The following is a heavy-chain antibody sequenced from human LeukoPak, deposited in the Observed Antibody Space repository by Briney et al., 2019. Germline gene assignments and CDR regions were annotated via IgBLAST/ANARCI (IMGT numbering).Heavy chain of an antibody. D-gene: IGHD3-22*01. J-gene: IGHJ4*02. CDR3: ARDLGYYDSSGYYYHYFDY. CDR1: GYTFTSYG. V-gene: IGHV1-18*01. Sequence: ASVKVSCKASGYTFTSYGISWVRQAPGQGLEWMGWISAYNGNTNYAQKLQGRVTMTTDTSTSTAYMELRSLRSDDTAVYYCARDLGYYDSSGYYYHYFDYWGQGTLVTVSS. CDR2: ISAYNGNT.